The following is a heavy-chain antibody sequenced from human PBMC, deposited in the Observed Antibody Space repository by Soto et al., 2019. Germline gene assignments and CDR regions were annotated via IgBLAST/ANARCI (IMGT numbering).Heavy chain of an antibody. CDR3: ARADYYYSSGLFDH. V-gene: IGHV1-69*01. Sequence: QVQLVQSGAEVKKPGSSVKVSCEASGGTFSTCAMNWVRQAPGLGLEWMGGIIPIFGTTNYAQKFQGRVTITADQFTSTAYMELSGLRSDDTAVYFCARADYYYSSGLFDHWGQGTLVTVSS. CDR1: GGTFSTCA. D-gene: IGHD3-22*01. CDR2: IIPIFGTT. J-gene: IGHJ4*02.